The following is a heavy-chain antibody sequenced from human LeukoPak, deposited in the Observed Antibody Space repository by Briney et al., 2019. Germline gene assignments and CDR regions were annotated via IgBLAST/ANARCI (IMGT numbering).Heavy chain of an antibody. CDR2: IFYTGDT. Sequence: SETLSLTCPVSAASITTYYWSWIRQPPGKGLEWVGYIFYTGDTSYSPSLKSRVTISLDTSKNQFSLKLRSVTAADTAVYYCARLKMGAYFDLWGRGTLVAVSS. CDR3: ARLKMGAYFDL. V-gene: IGHV4-59*08. CDR1: AASITTYY. D-gene: IGHD3-16*01. J-gene: IGHJ2*01.